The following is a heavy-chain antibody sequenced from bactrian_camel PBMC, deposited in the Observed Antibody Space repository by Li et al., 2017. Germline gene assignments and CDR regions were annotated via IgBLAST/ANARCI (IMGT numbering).Heavy chain of an antibody. Sequence: QLVESGGGLVQPGGSLRLSCTHSGYISSRHCMVWFRQAPGKAREGIAGIRRDGDEYYAGSVKGRFTISQDNAKNTWYLQMNILKPEDTAMYYCAAVVGCSTAPWLRDPGQRQGPIYWGQGTQVTVS. V-gene: IGHV3S31*01. J-gene: IGHJ4*01. CDR3: AAVVGCSTAPWLRDPGQRQGPIY. CDR2: IRRDGDE. D-gene: IGHD7*01. CDR1: GYISSRHC.